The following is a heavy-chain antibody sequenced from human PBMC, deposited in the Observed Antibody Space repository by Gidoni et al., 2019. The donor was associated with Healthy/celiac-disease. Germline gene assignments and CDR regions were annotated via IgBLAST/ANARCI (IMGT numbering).Heavy chain of an antibody. V-gene: IGHV3-64D*06. CDR1: GFTFRSYA. Sequence: EVPLVESGGGLLQPAGSLRLSCSASGFTFRSYAMPWGRQAPGQGLEDVSAISSNGGSTYYADAVKGRFTISRDKAKNTLYRQVSSLRAEDTAVYYCVRGGYGDYALAPFDYWGQGTLVTVSS. CDR2: ISSNGGST. D-gene: IGHD4-17*01. CDR3: VRGGYGDYALAPFDY. J-gene: IGHJ4*02.